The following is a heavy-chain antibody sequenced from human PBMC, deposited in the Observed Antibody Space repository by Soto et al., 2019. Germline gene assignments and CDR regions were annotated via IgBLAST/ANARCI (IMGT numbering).Heavy chain of an antibody. V-gene: IGHV4-31*03. Sequence: SETLSLTCTVSGGSISSSGYYWSWIRQHPGKGLEWIGYIYYSGSTYYNPSLKSRVTISVDTSKNQFSLKLTSVTAADTAVYYCARDTEGRFSDRRYFGLWGRGTLVTVSS. J-gene: IGHJ2*01. CDR2: IYYSGST. D-gene: IGHD3-3*01. CDR1: GGSISSSGYY. CDR3: ARDTEGRFSDRRYFGL.